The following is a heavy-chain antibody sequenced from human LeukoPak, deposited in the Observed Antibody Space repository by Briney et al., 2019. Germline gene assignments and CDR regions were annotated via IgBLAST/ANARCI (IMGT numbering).Heavy chain of an antibody. CDR3: ARVRWELLPMIDY. D-gene: IGHD1-26*01. Sequence: SETLSLTCAVYGGSFSGYYWSWIRQPAGKGLEWIGEINHSGSTNYNPSLKSRVTISVDTSKNQFSLKLSSVTAADTAVYYCARVRWELLPMIDYWGQGTLVTVSS. CDR2: INHSGST. V-gene: IGHV4-34*01. CDR1: GGSFSGYY. J-gene: IGHJ4*02.